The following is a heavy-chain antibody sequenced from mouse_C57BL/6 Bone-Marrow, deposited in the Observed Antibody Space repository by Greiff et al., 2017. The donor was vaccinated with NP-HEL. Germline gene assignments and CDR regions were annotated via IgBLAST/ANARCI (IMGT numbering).Heavy chain of an antibody. CDR2: INPYNGGT. J-gene: IGHJ3*01. V-gene: IGHV1-19*01. CDR3: ARGVFRGAWFAY. Sequence: VQLQQSGPVLVKPGASVKMSCKASGYTFTDYYMNWVKQSHGKSLEWIGVINPYNGGTSYNQKFKGKATLTVDKSSSTAYMELNRLTSEDSAVYYGARGVFRGAWFAYWGQGTLVTVSA. D-gene: IGHD3-3*01. CDR1: GYTFTDYY.